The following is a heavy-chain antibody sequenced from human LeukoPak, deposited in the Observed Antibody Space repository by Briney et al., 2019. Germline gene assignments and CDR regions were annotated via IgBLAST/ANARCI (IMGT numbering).Heavy chain of an antibody. CDR3: ARGCSSTSCYSL. CDR2: IYYSGST. V-gene: IGHV4-30-4*01. D-gene: IGHD2-2*01. Sequence: PSETLSLTCTVSGGSISSGDYYWSWIRQPPGKGLEWIGYIYYSGSTYYNPSLKSRVTISVDTSKNQFSLKLSSVTAADTAVYYCARGCSSTSCYSLWGQGTLVTVSS. CDR1: GGSISSGDYY. J-gene: IGHJ4*02.